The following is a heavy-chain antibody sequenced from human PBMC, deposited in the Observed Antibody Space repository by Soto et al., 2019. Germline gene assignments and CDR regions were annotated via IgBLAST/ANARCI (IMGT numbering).Heavy chain of an antibody. V-gene: IGHV1-69*12. D-gene: IGHD3-22*01. CDR2: IIPIFGTA. CDR1: GGTFSSYT. CDR3: ARQGESSGSYYYGMDV. J-gene: IGHJ6*02. Sequence: QVQLVQSGAEVKKPGSSVKVSCKASGGTFSSYTISWVRQAPGQGLEWMGGIIPIFGTANYAQRFQGRVTIIAEESTSKAYMELSSLRSEETAVYYCARQGESSGSYYYGMDVWGQGTTVIVSS.